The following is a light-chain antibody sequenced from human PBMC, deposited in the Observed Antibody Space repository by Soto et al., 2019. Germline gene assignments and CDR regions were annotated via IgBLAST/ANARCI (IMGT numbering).Light chain of an antibody. J-gene: IGLJ1*01. V-gene: IGLV2-14*01. Sequence: QSVLTQPASVSGSPGQSITISCTGTSSDVGGYNFVSWYQQYPGKAPKLIIFEVSNRPSGISSRFSGSKSGNTASLTISGLQAEDEADYYCSSYRSSSTPVCVFGSGTKVTVL. CDR3: SSYRSSSTPVCV. CDR1: SSDVGGYNF. CDR2: EVS.